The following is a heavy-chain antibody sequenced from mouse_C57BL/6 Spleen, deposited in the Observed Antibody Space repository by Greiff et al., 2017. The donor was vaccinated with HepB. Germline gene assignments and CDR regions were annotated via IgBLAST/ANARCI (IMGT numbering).Heavy chain of an antibody. CDR3: ARRGWEFAY. Sequence: QVQLQQPGAELVKPGASVKLSCKASGYTFTSYWMQWVNQRPGQGLEWIGEIDPSDSYTNYNQKFKGKATLTVDTSSSTAYMQLSSLPSEDSAVYYCARRGWEFAYWGQGTLVTVSA. CDR1: GYTFTSYW. CDR2: IDPSDSYT. J-gene: IGHJ3*01. D-gene: IGHD3-3*01. V-gene: IGHV1-50*01.